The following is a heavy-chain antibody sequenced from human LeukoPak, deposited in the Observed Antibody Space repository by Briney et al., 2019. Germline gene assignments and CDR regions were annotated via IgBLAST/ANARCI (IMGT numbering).Heavy chain of an antibody. V-gene: IGHV4-39*07. D-gene: IGHD6-13*01. Sequence: SETLSLTCTVSGGSISSSSYYWGWIRQPPGKGLEWIGSIYYSGSNYYNPSLKSRVTISVDTSKNQFSLKLSSVTAADTAVYYCARTRYSSSWYPPFGDYWGQGTLVTVSS. CDR1: GGSISSSSYY. J-gene: IGHJ4*02. CDR3: ARTRYSSSWYPPFGDY. CDR2: IYYSGSN.